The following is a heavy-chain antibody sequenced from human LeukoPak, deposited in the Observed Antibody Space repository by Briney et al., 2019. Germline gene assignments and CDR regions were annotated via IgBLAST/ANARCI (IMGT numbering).Heavy chain of an antibody. J-gene: IGHJ5*02. CDR2: ISGSGGST. V-gene: IGHV3-23*01. Sequence: GGSLRLSCAASGFTFSSYGMSWVRQAPGKGLEWVSAISGSGGSTYYADSVKGRFTISRDNAKNSLYLQMNSLRAEDTAVYYCARVGDHDFWSGYGSGIDPWGQGTLVTVSS. CDR1: GFTFSSYG. D-gene: IGHD3-3*01. CDR3: ARVGDHDFWSGYGSGIDP.